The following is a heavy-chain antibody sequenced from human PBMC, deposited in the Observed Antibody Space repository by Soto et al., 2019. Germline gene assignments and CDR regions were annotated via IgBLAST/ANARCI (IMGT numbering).Heavy chain of an antibody. CDR2: FDPEDGET. CDR3: ATDGRYSSSFYGMDV. CDR1: GYTLTELS. V-gene: IGHV1-24*01. Sequence: ASVKVSCKVSGYTLTELSMHWVRQAPGKGLEWKGGFDPEDGETIYAQKYQGRVTMTEDTSTDTANKKQRNLRSEYIAVYHCATDGRYSSSFYGMDVWGQGTTVTVSS. J-gene: IGHJ6*02. D-gene: IGHD6-13*01.